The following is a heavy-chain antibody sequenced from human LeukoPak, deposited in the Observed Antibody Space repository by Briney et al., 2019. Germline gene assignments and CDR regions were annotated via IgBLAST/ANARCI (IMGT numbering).Heavy chain of an antibody. Sequence: ASVKVSCKASGGTFSSYAISWVRQAPGQGLEWMGRIIPILGIANYAQKFQGRVTITADKSTSTAYMELSSLRSEDTAVYYCARPREYGDYEYYFDYWGQGTLVTVSS. V-gene: IGHV1-69*04. CDR3: ARPREYGDYEYYFDY. J-gene: IGHJ4*02. D-gene: IGHD4-17*01. CDR1: GGTFSSYA. CDR2: IIPILGIA.